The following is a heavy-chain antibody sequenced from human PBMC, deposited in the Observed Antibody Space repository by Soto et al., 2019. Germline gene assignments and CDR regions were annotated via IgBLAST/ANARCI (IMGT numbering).Heavy chain of an antibody. V-gene: IGHV1-69*08. CDR2: TIPILGIA. D-gene: IGHD4-17*01. CDR3: ARDTGWGVTTSNY. J-gene: IGHJ4*02. CDR1: GGTFSSYT. Sequence: QVQLVQSGAEVKKPGSSVKVSCKASGGTFSSYTISWVRQAPGQGLEWMGRTIPILGIANYAQKFQGRVTITADKSTSTAYMELSCLRSEDTAVYYCARDTGWGVTTSNYWGQGTLVTVSS.